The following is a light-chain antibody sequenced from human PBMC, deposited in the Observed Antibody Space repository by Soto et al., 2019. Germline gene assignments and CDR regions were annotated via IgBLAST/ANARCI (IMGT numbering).Light chain of an antibody. V-gene: IGKV3-20*01. Sequence: DIVLPQSPGTLSLSPGERATLSCRASQSVSSSYLAWYQQKPGQAPRLLIYGASNRATGIPDRFSGGGSGTDFTLTISRLEPEEFAVYYCQQYDNSPLTVGGGTKVDIK. CDR2: GAS. CDR3: QQYDNSPLT. J-gene: IGKJ4*01. CDR1: QSVSSSY.